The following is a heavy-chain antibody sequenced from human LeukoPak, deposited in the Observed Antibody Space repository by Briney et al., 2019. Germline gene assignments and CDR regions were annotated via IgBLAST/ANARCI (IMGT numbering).Heavy chain of an antibody. Sequence: PGGSLRLSCAASGFTFSNYWMSWVRQAPGRGLEWVANIKQDGSEKYYVDSVKGRFTISRDNAKNSLYLQMNSLRAEDTAVYYCARDLGGHYPSTGTFDYWGQGTLVIVSS. V-gene: IGHV3-7*01. CDR1: GFTFSNYW. J-gene: IGHJ4*02. D-gene: IGHD1-1*01. CDR3: ARDLGGHYPSTGTFDY. CDR2: IKQDGSEK.